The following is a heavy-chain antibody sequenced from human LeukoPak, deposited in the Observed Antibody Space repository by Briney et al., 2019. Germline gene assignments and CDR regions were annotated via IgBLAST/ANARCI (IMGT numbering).Heavy chain of an antibody. CDR3: ATDSAGRVTMVRGPLDY. Sequence: PGRSLRLSCAASGFTFSSYGMHWVRQAPGNGLEWVALISYDGSNKYYADSVKGRFTISRDNSKNTLYQQMNSLRPDDTAVYYCATDSAGRVTMVRGPLDYWGQGTPVTVSS. CDR2: ISYDGSNK. CDR1: GFTFSSYG. J-gene: IGHJ4*02. V-gene: IGHV3-30*03. D-gene: IGHD3-10*01.